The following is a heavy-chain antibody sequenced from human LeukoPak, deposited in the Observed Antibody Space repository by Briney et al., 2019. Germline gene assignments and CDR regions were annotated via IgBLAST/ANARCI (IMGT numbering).Heavy chain of an antibody. J-gene: IGHJ4*02. CDR3: ALIAPPHN. CDR1: RITFTSYY. D-gene: IGHD6-13*01. V-gene: IGHV1-46*01. Sequence: ASVTVSCKASRITFTSYYIHWVRQAPGRGLEWMGKINPSGTITTYAPKYQGRVTVTKDTSTNTVYMELSSLRSDDTAVYYCALIAPPHNWGQGTLVTVSS. CDR2: INPSGTIT.